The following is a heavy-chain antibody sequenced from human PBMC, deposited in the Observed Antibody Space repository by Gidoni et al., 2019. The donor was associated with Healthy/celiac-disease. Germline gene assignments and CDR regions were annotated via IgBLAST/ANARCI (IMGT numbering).Heavy chain of an antibody. V-gene: IGHV3-23*01. CDR2: ISGSGRST. CDR1: GFTFLSYA. Sequence: EVQLLESGGGLVQPGGSLRLSCAASGFTFLSYAMSWVRQAPGKGLEWVSGISGSGRSTYYADSVKGRFTISRDNSKNTLYLQMNTLRAEDTAVYYCAKRPQWLVVGGNFDYWGQGTLVTVSS. CDR3: AKRPQWLVVGGNFDY. D-gene: IGHD6-19*01. J-gene: IGHJ4*02.